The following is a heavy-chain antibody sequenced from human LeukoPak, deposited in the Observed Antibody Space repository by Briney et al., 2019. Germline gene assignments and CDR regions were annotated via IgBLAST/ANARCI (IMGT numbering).Heavy chain of an antibody. CDR1: GYTFTDYY. CDR3: ARKDGGRDGMDV. D-gene: IGHD4-23*01. V-gene: IGHV1-2*02. J-gene: IGHJ6*02. CDR2: LNPNTLVT. Sequence: ASVKVSCKASGYTFTDYYMHWVRQAPGQGLEWMGWLNPNTLVTKYAQHFQGRVSMTWDTSISTGYMDLHSLTSDDTAVYYCARKDGGRDGMDVWGQGTTVAVSS.